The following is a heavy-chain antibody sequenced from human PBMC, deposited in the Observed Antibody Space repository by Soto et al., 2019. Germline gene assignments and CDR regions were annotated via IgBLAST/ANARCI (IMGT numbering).Heavy chain of an antibody. CDR2: IYPGDSKT. D-gene: IGHD3-9*01. J-gene: IGHJ5*02. CDR1: GYTFSNYW. V-gene: IGHV5-51*01. CDR3: ARYMYYDILTGHMA. Sequence: RGESLKISCKGSGYTFSNYWIGWVRQMPGKGLEWMGIIYPGDSKTKYRPSFQGQVTISADKSISTAYLQWSSLKASDTAIYYCARYMYYDILTGHMAWGQGTLVTVSS.